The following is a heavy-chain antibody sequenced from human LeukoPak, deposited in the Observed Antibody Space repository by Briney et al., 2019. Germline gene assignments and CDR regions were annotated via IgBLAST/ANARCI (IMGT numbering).Heavy chain of an antibody. CDR1: GFTFDSYA. CDR3: ARDLDRGYCSGGTCSPGY. J-gene: IGHJ4*02. D-gene: IGHD2-15*01. Sequence: GGSLRLSCAASGFTFDSYAMTWVRQAPGKGLEWVSTISGRADITYYADSVKGRFTISRDNSKNTLYLQMNSLRAEDTAVYYCARDLDRGYCSGGTCSPGYWGQGTLVTVSS. V-gene: IGHV3-23*01. CDR2: ISGRADIT.